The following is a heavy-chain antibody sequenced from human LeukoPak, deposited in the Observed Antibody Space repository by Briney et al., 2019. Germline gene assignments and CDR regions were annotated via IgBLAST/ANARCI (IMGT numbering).Heavy chain of an antibody. CDR2: INPSGGTT. J-gene: IGHJ5*02. CDR3: ARDVTNYYDSP. D-gene: IGHD3-22*01. Sequence: ASVKVSFKASVYTFTISYIHWVRQAPGQPLEWMGIINPSGGTTIYAQKFQGRVTMTRDTSTTTVYMELSSLRSEDTAVYYCARDVTNYYDSPWGQVTLVTVSS. V-gene: IGHV1-46*01. CDR1: VYTFTISY.